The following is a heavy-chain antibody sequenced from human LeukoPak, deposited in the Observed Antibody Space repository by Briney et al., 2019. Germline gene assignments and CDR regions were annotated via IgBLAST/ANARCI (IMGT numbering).Heavy chain of an antibody. Sequence: RPGGSLRLSCAASGFIFDDYGMSWVRQVPGKGLEWVSGINWNGGSTGYADSVKGRFTISRDNAKNSLYLQMNSLRAGDTAVYYCAELGITMIGGVWGKGTTVTISS. J-gene: IGHJ6*04. CDR3: AELGITMIGGV. V-gene: IGHV3-20*04. CDR2: INWNGGST. D-gene: IGHD3-10*02. CDR1: GFIFDDYG.